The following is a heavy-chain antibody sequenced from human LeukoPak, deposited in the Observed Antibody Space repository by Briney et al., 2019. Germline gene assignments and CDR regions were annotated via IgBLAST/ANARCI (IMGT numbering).Heavy chain of an antibody. D-gene: IGHD2-8*01. V-gene: IGHV1-2*02. CDR2: INPNSGGT. CDR3: ARDNGIVHDWFDP. CDR1: GYTFTGYY. J-gene: IGHJ5*02. Sequence: ASVKVSCKASGYTFTGYYMHWVRQAPGQGLGWMGWINPNSGGTNYAQKFQGRVTMTRDTSISTAYMELSRLRSDDTAVYCCARDNGIVHDWFDPWGQGTLVTVSS.